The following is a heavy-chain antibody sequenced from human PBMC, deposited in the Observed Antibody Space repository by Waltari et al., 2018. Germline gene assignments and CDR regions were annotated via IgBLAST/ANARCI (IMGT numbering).Heavy chain of an antibody. Sequence: QVQLQESGPGLVKPSETLSLTCTVSGGSTSTYYWSWVRQSPGKGLEWICYIHYSGSSVYNPTLRSRVAISLDTPNNPFSLRLRSVTAADAAIYDCARADTSTSYCYYYMDVWGKGTTVTVSS. V-gene: IGHV4-59*01. CDR3: ARADTSTSYCYYYMDV. CDR1: GGSTSTYY. D-gene: IGHD1-26*01. J-gene: IGHJ6*03. CDR2: IHYSGSS.